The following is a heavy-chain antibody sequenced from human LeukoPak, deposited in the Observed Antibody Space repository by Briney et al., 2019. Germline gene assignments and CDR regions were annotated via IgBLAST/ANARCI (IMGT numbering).Heavy chain of an antibody. D-gene: IGHD2-15*01. CDR1: GFIFNGYG. J-gene: IGHJ5*02. V-gene: IGHV3-73*01. Sequence: GGSLRLSCAASGFIFNGYGMHWVRQASGKGLEWVGRIRSKANSYATAYAASVKGRFTISRDDSKNTAYLQMNSLKTEDTAVYYCTRQTTDCSGGSCFNWFDPWGQGTLVTVSS. CDR2: IRSKANSYAT. CDR3: TRQTTDCSGGSCFNWFDP.